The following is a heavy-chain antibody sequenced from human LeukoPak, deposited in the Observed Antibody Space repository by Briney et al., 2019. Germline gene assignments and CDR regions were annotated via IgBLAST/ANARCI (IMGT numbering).Heavy chain of an antibody. Sequence: GGSLRLSCAASGFTFSSYAMHWVRQAPGKGLEWVAVISYDGSNKYYADSVKGRFTISRDNSKNTLYLQMNSLRAEDTAVYYCARDSSRSYMDVWGKGTTVIVSS. CDR1: GFTFSSYA. CDR3: ARDSSRSYMDV. CDR2: ISYDGSNK. J-gene: IGHJ6*03. V-gene: IGHV3-30*01.